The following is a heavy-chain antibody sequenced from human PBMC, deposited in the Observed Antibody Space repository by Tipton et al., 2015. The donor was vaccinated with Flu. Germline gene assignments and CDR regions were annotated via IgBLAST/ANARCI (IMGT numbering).Heavy chain of an antibody. CDR1: GYSIRRGYY. CDR3: ARAEIGDFDY. Sequence: TLSLTCAVSGYSIRRGYYWGWIRQPPGKGLEWIGSIYHNGDIHFNPSLKGRVSISVDTSNNRFSLNLTSVTAADTAVYYCARAEIGDFDYWGQGTLVTVSS. V-gene: IGHV4-38-2*01. J-gene: IGHJ4*02. CDR2: IYHNGDI. D-gene: IGHD2/OR15-2a*01.